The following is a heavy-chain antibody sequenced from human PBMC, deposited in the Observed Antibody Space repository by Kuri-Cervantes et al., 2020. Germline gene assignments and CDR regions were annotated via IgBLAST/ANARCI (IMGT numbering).Heavy chain of an antibody. D-gene: IGHD4-17*01. J-gene: IGHJ6*02. V-gene: IGHV4-59*12. CDR2: IYHSGST. CDR3: ARDRQRYGYYYGMDV. Sequence: SETLSLTCTVSGGSISSYSWSWIRQPPGKGLEWIGSIYHSGSTYYNPSLKSRVTISVDTSKNQFSLKLSSVTAADTAVYYCARDRQRYGYYYGMDVWGQGTTVTVSS. CDR1: GGSISSYS.